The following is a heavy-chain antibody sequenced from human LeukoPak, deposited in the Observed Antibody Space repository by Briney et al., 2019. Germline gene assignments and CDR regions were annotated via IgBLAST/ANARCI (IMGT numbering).Heavy chain of an antibody. Sequence: SETLSLTCTVSGGSISSYYWSWIRQPPGKGLEWIGYIYYSGSTYYNPSLKSRVTISVDTSKNQFSLKLSSVTAADTAVYYCAREANWGRTPVYWGQGTLVTVSS. CDR1: GGSISSYY. D-gene: IGHD7-27*01. CDR2: IYYSGST. CDR3: AREANWGRTPVY. J-gene: IGHJ4*02. V-gene: IGHV4-59*12.